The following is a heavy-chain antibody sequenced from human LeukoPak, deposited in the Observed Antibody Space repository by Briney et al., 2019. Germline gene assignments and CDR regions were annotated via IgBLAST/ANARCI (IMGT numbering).Heavy chain of an antibody. CDR2: ITSSSSYI. Sequence: GGSLRLSCAASGFSFSSYSMNWVRQAPGKGLEWVSSITSSSSYIYYADSVKGRFTISRDNAKNSLYLQMKSLRAEDTAVYYCARVYSSSWYSGYWGQGTLVTVSS. D-gene: IGHD6-13*01. CDR1: GFSFSSYS. V-gene: IGHV3-21*01. CDR3: ARVYSSSWYSGY. J-gene: IGHJ4*02.